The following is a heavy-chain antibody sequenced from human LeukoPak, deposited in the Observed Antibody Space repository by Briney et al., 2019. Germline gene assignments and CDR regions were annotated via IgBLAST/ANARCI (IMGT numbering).Heavy chain of an antibody. D-gene: IGHD3-22*01. CDR2: INPNSGGT. J-gene: IGHJ4*02. V-gene: IGHV1-2*02. CDR1: GYTFTGYY. CDR3: ARDLNYYDSSGQLRTDY. Sequence: ASVKVSCKASGYTFTGYYMHWVRQAPGQGLEWVGWINPNSGGTNYAQKFQGRVTMTRDTSISTAYMELSRLRSDDTAVYYCARDLNYYDSSGQLRTDYWGQGTLVTVSS.